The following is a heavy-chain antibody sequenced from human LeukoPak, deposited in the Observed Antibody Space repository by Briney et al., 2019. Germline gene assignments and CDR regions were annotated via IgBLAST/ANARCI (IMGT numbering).Heavy chain of an antibody. V-gene: IGHV3-30*02. D-gene: IGHD3-22*01. J-gene: IGHJ4*02. Sequence: GGSLRLSCAASGFTFSRYVMHWVRQAPGKGREWVASIRYDGSDKYYADCVKGRFTISRDSSKNTLYVQMKTLRADDTAVYYFAKLLVPLVVITAGVFDYWGEAILVTVPS. CDR3: AKLLVPLVVITAGVFDY. CDR2: IRYDGSDK. CDR1: GFTFSRYV.